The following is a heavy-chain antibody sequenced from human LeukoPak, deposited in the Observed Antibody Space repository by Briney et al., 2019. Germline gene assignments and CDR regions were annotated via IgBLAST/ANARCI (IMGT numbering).Heavy chain of an antibody. Sequence: SETLSLTCTVSGGSITNSYWNWIRQSPGKGLEWIGYINYSGSTNYNPSLKSRVTISVDTSKNQSSLKLSSVTAADTAVYFCARDPLSTNDFDIWGQGTMVTVSS. J-gene: IGHJ3*02. CDR3: ARDPLSTNDFDI. D-gene: IGHD1-1*01. V-gene: IGHV4-59*01. CDR2: INYSGST. CDR1: GGSITNSY.